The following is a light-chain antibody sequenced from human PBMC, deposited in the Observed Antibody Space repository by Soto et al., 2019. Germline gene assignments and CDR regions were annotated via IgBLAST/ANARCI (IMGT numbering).Light chain of an antibody. CDR2: GAS. CDR3: QQSYSTWT. Sequence: DIQMTQSPSSLSASVGDRVTITCRASESISSYLKWYQQKPGKAPKLLIYGASSLQSGLSSRFSGRGFGTEFTLTISSLQPEYFTTYRCQQSYSTWTFGQGTKVEIK. CDR1: ESISSY. V-gene: IGKV1-39*01. J-gene: IGKJ1*01.